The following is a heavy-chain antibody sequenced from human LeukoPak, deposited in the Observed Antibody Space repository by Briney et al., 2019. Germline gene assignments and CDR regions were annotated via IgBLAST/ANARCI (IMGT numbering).Heavy chain of an antibody. D-gene: IGHD1-1*01. J-gene: IGHJ3*02. CDR3: ARGRQLERLYAFDI. Sequence: SVKVSCKASGGTFSSYAISWVRQAPGQGLEWMGGIIPIFGTANYAQKFQGRVTITADESTSTAFMALSSLRSEDTAVYYCARGRQLERLYAFDIWGQGTMVTVSS. CDR1: GGTFSSYA. V-gene: IGHV1-69*01. CDR2: IIPIFGTA.